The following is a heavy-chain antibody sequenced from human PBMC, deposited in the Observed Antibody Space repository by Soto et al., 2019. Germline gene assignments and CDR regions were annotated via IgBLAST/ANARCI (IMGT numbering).Heavy chain of an antibody. V-gene: IGHV4-59*01. CDR2: IYYSGST. J-gene: IGHJ4*02. Sequence: QVQLQESGPGLVKPSETLSLTCTVSGGSISSYYWSWIRQPPGKGLEWIGYIYYSGSTNYNPSLKSRVTISVDTSKNQFSLKLSSVTAADTAVYYCARGSGGYYFDYWGQGTLVTVSS. CDR3: ARGSGGYYFDY. CDR1: GGSISSYY. D-gene: IGHD2-15*01.